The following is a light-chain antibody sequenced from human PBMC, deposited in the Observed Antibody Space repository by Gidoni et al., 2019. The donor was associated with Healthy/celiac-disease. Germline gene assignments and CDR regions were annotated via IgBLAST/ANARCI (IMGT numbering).Light chain of an antibody. CDR3: QQYYSTPLT. V-gene: IGKV4-1*01. CDR1: QSVLYSSNNRNY. Sequence: IVMTQSPDSLAVSLGERATINCKSSQSVLYSSNNRNYLAWYLQKPGQPPKLLIYWASTRESGVPDRFSGSGSGTDFTLTISSLQAEDVAVYYCQQYYSTPLTFGGGTKVEIK. J-gene: IGKJ4*01. CDR2: WAS.